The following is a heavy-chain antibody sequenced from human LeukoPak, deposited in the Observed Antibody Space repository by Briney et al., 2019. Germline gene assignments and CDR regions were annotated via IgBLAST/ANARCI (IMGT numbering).Heavy chain of an antibody. CDR2: IYYSGST. D-gene: IGHD3-16*01. J-gene: IGHJ4*02. V-gene: IGHV4-59*01. CDR1: GGSISSYY. CDR3: ARYRGGFHDY. Sequence: SETLSLTCTVSGGSISSYYWSWIRQPPGKGLEWIGYIYYSGSTNYNPFLKSRVTISVDTSKNQFSLKLSSVTAADTAVYYCARYRGGFHDYWGQGTLVTVSS.